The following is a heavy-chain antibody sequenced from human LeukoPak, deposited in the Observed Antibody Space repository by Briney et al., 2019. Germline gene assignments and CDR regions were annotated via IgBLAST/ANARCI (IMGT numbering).Heavy chain of an antibody. CDR1: GGTFSSYA. CDR3: ARSYYGSENPFDP. J-gene: IGHJ5*02. CDR2: IIPIFGTA. V-gene: IGHV1-69*13. Sequence: GASVKVSCKASGGTFSSYAISWVRQAPGQGLEWMGGIIPIFGTANYAQKFQGRVTITADESTSTAYMELSSLRSEDTAEYYCARSYYGSENPFDPWGQGTLVTVSS. D-gene: IGHD3-10*01.